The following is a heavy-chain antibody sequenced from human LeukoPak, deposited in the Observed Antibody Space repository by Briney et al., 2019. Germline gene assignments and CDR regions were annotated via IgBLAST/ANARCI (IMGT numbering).Heavy chain of an antibody. J-gene: IGHJ4*02. Sequence: SETLSFTCTVSGGSISSSSYYWGWIRQPPGKGLEWIGSIYYSGSTYYNPSLKSRVTISVDTSKNQFSLKLSSVTAADTAVYYCARDQRPLDYWGQGTLVTVSS. CDR2: IYYSGST. CDR1: GGSISSSSYY. V-gene: IGHV4-39*07. D-gene: IGHD6-6*01. CDR3: ARDQRPLDY.